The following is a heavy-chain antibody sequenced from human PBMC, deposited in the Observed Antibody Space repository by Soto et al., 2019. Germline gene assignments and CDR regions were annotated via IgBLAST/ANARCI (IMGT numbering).Heavy chain of an antibody. CDR1: GGSIVDYY. V-gene: IGHV4-59*01. D-gene: IGHD1-7*01. Sequence: RSLTCSVSGGSIVDYYWSWIRQPPGKGLEWIGFIYYTGNTRYNPSLGSRVTISLDTSKNQFSLKLTSATAADTAFYYCARDVNRWELRGFFDPWGRGALVTVFS. CDR3: ARDVNRWELRGFFDP. J-gene: IGHJ5*02. CDR2: IYYTGNT.